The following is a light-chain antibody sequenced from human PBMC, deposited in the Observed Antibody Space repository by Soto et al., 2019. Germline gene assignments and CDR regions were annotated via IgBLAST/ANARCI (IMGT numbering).Light chain of an antibody. CDR3: QQYNNWPLT. CDR1: QSINNS. J-gene: IGKJ4*01. V-gene: IGKV3-15*01. Sequence: EIVMTQSPATLSASLGERATLSCRASQSINNSLAWYQQKPGQAPKLLIYDASDIASGVPTRFRGSGSGTEFIFNISSLQSEDFAVYYCQQYNNWPLTFGGGTKVEIK. CDR2: DAS.